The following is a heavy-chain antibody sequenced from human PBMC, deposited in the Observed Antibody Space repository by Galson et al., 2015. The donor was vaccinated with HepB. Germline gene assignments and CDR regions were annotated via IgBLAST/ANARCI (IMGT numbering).Heavy chain of an antibody. V-gene: IGHV1-18*01. J-gene: IGHJ4*02. CDR3: AIWGRGSGVDY. D-gene: IGHD3-16*01. CDR1: VYTFTSYH. CDR2: ISAYNGNT. Sequence: SVKVSCKASVYTFTSYHITWVRQAPGQGLERMGWISAYNGNTNYAQKLQGRVTMTTDTSTSTAYMELRSLRSDNTAVYYCAIWGRGSGVDYWGQGTLVTVSS.